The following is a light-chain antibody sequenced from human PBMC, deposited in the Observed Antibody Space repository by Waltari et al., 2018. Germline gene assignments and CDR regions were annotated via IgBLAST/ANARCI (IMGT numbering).Light chain of an antibody. CDR3: QTWDSNTDVF. J-gene: IGLJ2*01. V-gene: IGLV3-1*01. CDR2: QDR. CDR1: KLGSTY. Sequence: SYELTQPPSVSVSPGQTARITCSGPKLGSTYTSWDQRKPGQSPVLVIYQDRKRPPGIPGRFSGSSSADMAALTISDTQPADEADYFCQTWDSNTDVFFGGGTTLTVI.